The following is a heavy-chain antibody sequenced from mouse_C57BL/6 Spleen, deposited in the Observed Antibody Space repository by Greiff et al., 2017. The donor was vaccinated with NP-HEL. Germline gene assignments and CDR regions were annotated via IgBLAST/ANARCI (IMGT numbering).Heavy chain of an antibody. J-gene: IGHJ3*01. V-gene: IGHV1-52*01. D-gene: IGHD3-2*02. Sequence: VQLQQPGAELVRPGSSVKLSCKASGYTFTSYWMHWVKQRPIQGLEWIGNIDPSDSEPHYNQKFKDKATLTVAKSSSTAYMQLSSLTSEDSAVYYCARDSSGYPSFAYWGQGTLVTVSA. CDR2: IDPSDSEP. CDR3: ARDSSGYPSFAY. CDR1: GYTFTSYW.